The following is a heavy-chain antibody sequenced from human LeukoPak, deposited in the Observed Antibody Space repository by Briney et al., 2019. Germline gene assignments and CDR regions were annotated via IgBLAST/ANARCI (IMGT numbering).Heavy chain of an antibody. Sequence: GGSLRLSCAASGFTFSDYYMSWIRQAPGKGLEWVSYISSSGSTIYYADSVKGRFTISRDNAKNSLYLQMNSLRAEDTAVHYCARDPGEMATVYYFDYWGQGTLVTVSS. CDR3: ARDPGEMATVYYFDY. D-gene: IGHD5-24*01. V-gene: IGHV3-11*04. J-gene: IGHJ4*02. CDR2: ISSSGSTI. CDR1: GFTFSDYY.